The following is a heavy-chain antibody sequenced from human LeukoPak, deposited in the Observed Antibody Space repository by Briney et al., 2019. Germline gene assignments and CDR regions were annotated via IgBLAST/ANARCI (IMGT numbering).Heavy chain of an antibody. J-gene: IGHJ3*02. CDR3: EGFRSAAGTHGAFEI. CDR1: GFTVSNNY. Sequence: GGSLRLSCTASGFTVSNNYMSWVRQAPGRGLEWVSVIYSGGSTYYADSVKGRFTISRDNYKNTLYLQMNSLRAEDTAVYYCEGFRSAAGTHGAFEIWGQGTMVIVSS. CDR2: IYSGGST. V-gene: IGHV3-53*01. D-gene: IGHD6-13*01.